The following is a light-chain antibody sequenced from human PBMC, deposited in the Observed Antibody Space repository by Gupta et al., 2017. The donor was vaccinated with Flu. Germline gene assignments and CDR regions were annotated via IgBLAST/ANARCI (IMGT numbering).Light chain of an antibody. V-gene: IGKV1-39*01. CDR3: QQSHTSPIT. Sequence: DIQMTQSPSSVSASVGDTVTITCRASQSIGSYLSWHQQRPGMSPRLLISGATTLEGGAPSRFSGSVSGTEFTLTISDLQTEDLATYFCQQSHTSPITFGQGTRVDI. CDR1: QSIGSY. J-gene: IGKJ5*01. CDR2: GAT.